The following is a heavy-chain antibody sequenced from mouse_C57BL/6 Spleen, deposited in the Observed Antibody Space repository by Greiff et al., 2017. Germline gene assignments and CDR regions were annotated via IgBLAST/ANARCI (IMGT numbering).Heavy chain of an antibody. J-gene: IGHJ2*01. CDR1: GFNIKDDY. D-gene: IGHD1-1*01. CDR3: TARYYGSRDY. CDR2: IDPENGDT. Sequence: VQLQQSGAELVRPGASVKLSCTASGFNIKDDYMHWVKQRPEQGLEWIGWIDPENGDTEYASKFQGKATITADTSSNTAYLQLSSLTSEDTAVYYCTARYYGSRDYWGQGTTHTVSS. V-gene: IGHV14-4*01.